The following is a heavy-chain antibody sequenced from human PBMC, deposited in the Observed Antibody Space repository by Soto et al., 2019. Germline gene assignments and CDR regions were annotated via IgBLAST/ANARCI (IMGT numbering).Heavy chain of an antibody. CDR1: GFTFSSYA. CDR2: TSGSGDTT. V-gene: IGHV3-23*01. CDR3: AKKYYGSGSYFQAFDI. J-gene: IGHJ3*02. Sequence: EVHLLESGGGLVQPGGSLRLSCAASGFTFSSYAMTWVRQAPGKGLEWVSGTSGSGDTTYYADSVKGRFTISRDNSENTLYLQIQSLRAEDTAVYYCAKKYYGSGSYFQAFDIWGQGTMVTVSS. D-gene: IGHD3-10*01.